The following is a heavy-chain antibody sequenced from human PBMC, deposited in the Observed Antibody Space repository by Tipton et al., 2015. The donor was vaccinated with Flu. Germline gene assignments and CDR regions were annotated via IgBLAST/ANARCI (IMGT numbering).Heavy chain of an antibody. CDR1: GGSISSYY. V-gene: IGHV4-39*07. CDR2: IYYSGST. CDR3: AREGRREQLALDY. J-gene: IGHJ4*02. Sequence: LRLSCTVSGGSISSYYWTWIRQPPGKGLEWIGSIYYSGSTYYNPSLKSRVTISVDTSKNQFSLKLSSVTAADTAVYYCAREGRREQLALDYWGQGTLVTVSS. D-gene: IGHD6-6*01.